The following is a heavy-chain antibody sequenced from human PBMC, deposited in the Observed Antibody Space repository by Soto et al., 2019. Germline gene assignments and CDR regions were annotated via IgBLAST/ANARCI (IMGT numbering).Heavy chain of an antibody. CDR3: ARGIGTTVTHGIHY. V-gene: IGHV4-34*01. CDR2: INHSGST. D-gene: IGHD4-17*01. CDR1: GGSFSGYY. Sequence: SETLSLTCAVYGGSFSGYYWSWIRQPPGKGLEWIGEINHSGSTNYNPSLKSRVTISVDTSKNQFSLKLSSVTAADTAVYYCARGIGTTVTHGIHYWGQGTLVTVSS. J-gene: IGHJ4*02.